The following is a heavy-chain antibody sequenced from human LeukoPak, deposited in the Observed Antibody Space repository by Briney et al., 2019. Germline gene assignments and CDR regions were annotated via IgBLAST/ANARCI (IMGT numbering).Heavy chain of an antibody. CDR3: ARRGDCSSTSCLFFDY. CDR2: LYSTGTT. D-gene: IGHD2-2*01. CDR1: GFTVSTSY. Sequence: GGSLRLSCAVSGFTVSTSYMSWVRQAPGKGLEWVSILYSTGTTYYADSVKGRFTISRGNSKNTLYLQMNSLRAEDTAVYYCARRGDCSSTSCLFFDYWGQGTLVTVSS. V-gene: IGHV3-66*02. J-gene: IGHJ4*02.